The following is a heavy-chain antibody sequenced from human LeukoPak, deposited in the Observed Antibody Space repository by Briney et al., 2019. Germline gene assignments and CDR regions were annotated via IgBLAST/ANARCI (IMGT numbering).Heavy chain of an antibody. D-gene: IGHD2-15*01. CDR3: ARETCSGGSCDAFDF. J-gene: IGHJ3*01. CDR2: INHSGST. V-gene: IGHV4-34*01. CDR1: GGSFNGFY. Sequence: SETLSLTCAVYGGSFNGFYWTWIRQSPEKGLEWIGEINHSGSTNYNPSLKSRVTISVDTSKNQFSLKLSSVTAADTAVYYCARETCSGGSCDAFDFWGRGTMVTVSS.